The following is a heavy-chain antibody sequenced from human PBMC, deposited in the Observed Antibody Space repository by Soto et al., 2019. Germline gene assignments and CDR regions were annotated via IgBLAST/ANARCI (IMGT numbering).Heavy chain of an antibody. CDR2: SSANNGNT. V-gene: IGHV1-18*01. D-gene: IGHD5-12*01. CDR3: ARALGGGGYGYARY. Sequence: QVQLVQSGAEVKNPGASVKVSCKASGYTFTSYGISWVRQAPGQGLEWMGWSSANNGNTNYAQNLQGRVTMTTDTSASTAYMELGSLRSDDTAVYYCARALGGGGYGYARYWGQGTLVTVSS. J-gene: IGHJ4*02. CDR1: GYTFTSYG.